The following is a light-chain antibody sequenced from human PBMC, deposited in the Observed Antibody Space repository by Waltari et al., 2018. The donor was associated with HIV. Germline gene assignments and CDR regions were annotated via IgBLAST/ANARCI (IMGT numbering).Light chain of an antibody. J-gene: IGLJ1*01. V-gene: IGLV2-23*02. Sequence: QSALTQTASGSSSPGQSITISCTGPSSTFGSDALCSWSQQHPGEAPKLIIYEVTKRPSGVSNRFSGSKSGNTASLTISGLQAEDEADYYCCSCPRSGIRYVFGTGTKVTVL. CDR2: EVT. CDR3: CSCPRSGIRYV. CDR1: SSTFGSDAL.